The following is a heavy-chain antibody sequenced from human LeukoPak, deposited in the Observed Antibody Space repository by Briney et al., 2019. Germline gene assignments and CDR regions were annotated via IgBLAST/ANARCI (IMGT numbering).Heavy chain of an antibody. V-gene: IGHV3-23*01. J-gene: IGHJ3*02. CDR3: AKVIFGVVIHPTHAFDI. CDR2: ISGDGGSI. D-gene: IGHD3-3*01. CDR1: GFTFSTSA. Sequence: QAGGSLRLSCVGSGFTFSTSAMSWVRQTPGKGLEWVSLISGDGGSIYHAESVKGRFTISRDNSKNTVYLQMDSLRAEDTAVYYCAKVIFGVVIHPTHAFDIWGQGTMVTVSS.